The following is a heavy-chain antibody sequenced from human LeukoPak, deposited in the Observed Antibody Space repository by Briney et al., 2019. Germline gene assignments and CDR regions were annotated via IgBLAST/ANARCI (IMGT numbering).Heavy chain of an antibody. CDR1: GFTFGSYN. Sequence: GGSLRLSCAASGFTFGSYNMNWVRQAPGKGLEWVSYISSSSSTIYYADSVKGRFTISRDNAKNLLYLQMNSLRAEDTAVYYCARERWDYSIDYWGQGTLVTVSS. D-gene: IGHD4-11*01. CDR3: ARERWDYSIDY. CDR2: ISSSSSTI. J-gene: IGHJ4*02. V-gene: IGHV3-48*01.